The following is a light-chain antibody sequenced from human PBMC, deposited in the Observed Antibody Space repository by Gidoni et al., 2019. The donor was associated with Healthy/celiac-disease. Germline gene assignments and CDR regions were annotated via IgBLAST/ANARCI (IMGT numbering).Light chain of an antibody. CDR1: QSISSW. V-gene: IGKV1-5*03. CDR2: KAS. CDR3: QPLVT. Sequence: LQLTQSPSTLSASVRDRVTFTCQASQSISSWLAWYQQKPGKAPKLLIYKASSVESGVPSRFSGSGSGTEFTLTISSLQPDDFATYYCQPLVTFGQGTKVEIK. J-gene: IGKJ1*01.